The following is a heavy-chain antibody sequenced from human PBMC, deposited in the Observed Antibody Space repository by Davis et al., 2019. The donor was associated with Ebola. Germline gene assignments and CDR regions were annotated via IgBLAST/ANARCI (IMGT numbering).Heavy chain of an antibody. V-gene: IGHV3-64*04. J-gene: IGHJ4*02. D-gene: IGHD4-17*01. CDR3: ARDSDGDDDYFDY. Sequence: GESLKISCSASGFTFSSYAMHWVRQAPGKGLEYVSAISSNGGSTYYADSVKGRFTISRDNSKNTLYLQMNSLRAEDTAVYYCARDSDGDDDYFDYWGQGTLVTVSS. CDR1: GFTFSSYA. CDR2: ISSNGGST.